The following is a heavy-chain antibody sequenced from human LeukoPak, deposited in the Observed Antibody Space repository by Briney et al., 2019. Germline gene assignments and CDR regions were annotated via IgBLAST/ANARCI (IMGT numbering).Heavy chain of an antibody. Sequence: SETLSLTCTVSGGSISSSSYYWGWIRQPPGKGLEWIGYIYYSGSTNYNPSLKSRVTISVDTSKNQFSLKLSSVTAADTAVYYCARDKQPGDQWGQGTLVTVSS. CDR2: IYYSGST. J-gene: IGHJ5*02. D-gene: IGHD6-13*01. CDR1: GGSISSSSYY. CDR3: ARDKQPGDQ. V-gene: IGHV4-61*01.